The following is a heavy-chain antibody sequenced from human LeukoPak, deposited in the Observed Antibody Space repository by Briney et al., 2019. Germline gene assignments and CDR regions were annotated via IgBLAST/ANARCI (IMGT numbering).Heavy chain of an antibody. V-gene: IGHV4-4*07. CDR1: GGSISSYY. Sequence: SETLSLTCTVSGGSISSYYWSWIRQPAGKGLEWIGRIYTSGSTNYNPSLKSRVTISVDTSKNQFSLKLSSVTAADTAVYYCARSAYYYGSGSFPFDYWGQGTLVTVSS. D-gene: IGHD3-10*01. CDR3: ARSAYYYGSGSFPFDY. CDR2: IYTSGST. J-gene: IGHJ4*02.